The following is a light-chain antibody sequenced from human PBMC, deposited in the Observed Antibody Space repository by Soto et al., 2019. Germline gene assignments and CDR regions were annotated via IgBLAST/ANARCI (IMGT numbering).Light chain of an antibody. CDR1: QSVSSSY. CDR3: QQYGSSVGWT. Sequence: EIVSTQSPGTLSLSPGERATLSCRASQSVSSSYLAWYQQKPGQAPRPLIYRASSRATGITDRFSGSWSGTDFTRTNSALAPEDFAAYYGQQYGSSVGWTFGQGPKVEI. V-gene: IGKV3-20*01. CDR2: RAS. J-gene: IGKJ1*01.